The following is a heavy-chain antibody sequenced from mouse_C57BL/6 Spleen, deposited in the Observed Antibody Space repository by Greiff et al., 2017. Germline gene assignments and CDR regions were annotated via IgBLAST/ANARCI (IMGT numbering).Heavy chain of an antibody. Sequence: VQLKQSGAELVRPGTSVKVSCKASGYAFTNYLIEWVKQRPGRGLEGIGVINPGSGGTKYNEKFKGKATLTADKSSSTAYMQLSSLTSEDSAVYFCARGPRGWYFDGWGTGTTVTGSS. J-gene: IGHJ1*03. CDR1: GYAFTNYL. V-gene: IGHV1-54*01. CDR3: ARGPRGWYFDG. CDR2: INPGSGGT.